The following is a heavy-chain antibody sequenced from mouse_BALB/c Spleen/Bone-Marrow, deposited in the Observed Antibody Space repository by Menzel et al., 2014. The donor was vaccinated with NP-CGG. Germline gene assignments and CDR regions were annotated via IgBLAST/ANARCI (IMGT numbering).Heavy chain of an antibody. V-gene: IGHV2-9*02. D-gene: IGHD2-4*01. CDR1: GFSLTTYG. CDR3: ARAHYDYVLFDY. Sequence: VKLMESGPGLVAPSQSLSITCTVSGFSLTTYGVHWVRQPPGKGLEWLGVIWVGGSTNYNSALMSRRSISKDNSKSQVFLKMNSLQTDDTAMYYCARAHYDYVLFDYWGQGTTLTVSS. J-gene: IGHJ2*01. CDR2: IWVGGST.